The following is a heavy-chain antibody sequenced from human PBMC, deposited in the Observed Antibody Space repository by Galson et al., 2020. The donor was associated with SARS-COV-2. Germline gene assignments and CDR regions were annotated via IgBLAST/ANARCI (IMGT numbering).Heavy chain of an antibody. D-gene: IGHD2-15*01. CDR1: GFTFSSYG. CDR2: ISYDGSNK. Sequence: GGSLRLSCAASGFTFSSYGMHWVRQAPGKGLEWVAVISYDGSNKYYADSVKGRFTISRDNSKNTLYLQMNSLRAEDTAVYYCAKDRVVVGIDPWGQGTLVTVSS. J-gene: IGHJ5*02. CDR3: AKDRVVVGIDP. V-gene: IGHV3-30*18.